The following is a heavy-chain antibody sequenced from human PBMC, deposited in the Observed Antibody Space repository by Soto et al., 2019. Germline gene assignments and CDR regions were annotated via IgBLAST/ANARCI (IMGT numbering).Heavy chain of an antibody. CDR2: IYYSGST. Sequence: SETLSLTCTVSGGSISSSRYYWGWIRQPPGKGLEWIGSIYYSGSTYYNPSLKSRVTISVDTSKNQFSLRLNSVIAADTAVYYCARLDKAMITNFDYWGQGTLVTVSS. J-gene: IGHJ4*02. V-gene: IGHV4-39*01. D-gene: IGHD5-18*01. CDR3: ARLDKAMITNFDY. CDR1: GGSISSSRYY.